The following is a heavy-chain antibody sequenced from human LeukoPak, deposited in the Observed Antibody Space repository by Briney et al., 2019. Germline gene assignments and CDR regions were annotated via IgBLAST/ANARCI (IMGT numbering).Heavy chain of an antibody. D-gene: IGHD3-16*01. Sequence: SQTLSPTCTVSGGSISSGGYYWSWIRQHPGKGLEWIGYIYYSGSTYYNPSLKSRVTISVDTSKNQFSLKLSSVTAADTAVYYCARVTYDYVWGSYFLDYWGQGTLVTVSS. CDR3: ARVTYDYVWGSYFLDY. CDR1: GGSISSGGYY. V-gene: IGHV4-31*03. CDR2: IYYSGST. J-gene: IGHJ4*02.